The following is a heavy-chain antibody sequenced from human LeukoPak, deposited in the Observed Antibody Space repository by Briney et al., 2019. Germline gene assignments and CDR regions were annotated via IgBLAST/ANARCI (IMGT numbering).Heavy chain of an antibody. J-gene: IGHJ3*02. D-gene: IGHD3-22*01. CDR3: STLASYYYDSSGSSRAFDI. V-gene: IGHV3-15*01. Sequence: GGSLRLSCAASGFTFSNAWMSWVRQAPGKGREWVGRIKSKTDGGTIDDAAPVKGRFTISRDDSKNTLYLQMNSLKTEDTAVYYCSTLASYYYDSSGSSRAFDIWGQGTMVTVSS. CDR2: IKSKTDGGTI. CDR1: GFTFSNAW.